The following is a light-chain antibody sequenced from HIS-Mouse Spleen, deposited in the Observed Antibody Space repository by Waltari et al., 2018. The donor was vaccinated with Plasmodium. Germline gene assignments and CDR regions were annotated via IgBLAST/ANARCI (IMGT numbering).Light chain of an antibody. CDR2: GAS. CDR1: QSVSSSY. Sequence: EIVLTQSHGTLSLSPGERATLSCRASQSVSSSYLAWYQQKPGQAPRLLIYGASSRATGIPDRFSGSGSGTDFTLTISRLEPEDFAVYYCQQYGSSLYTFGQGTKLEIK. V-gene: IGKV3-20*01. CDR3: QQYGSSLYT. J-gene: IGKJ2*01.